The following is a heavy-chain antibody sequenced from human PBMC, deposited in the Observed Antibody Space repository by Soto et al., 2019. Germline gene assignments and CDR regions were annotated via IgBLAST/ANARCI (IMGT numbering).Heavy chain of an antibody. V-gene: IGHV5-51*01. J-gene: IGHJ4*02. Sequence: GESLNISCKGSGYTFSGYWIGWVRQMPGKGLEWMGIIYPGDSDTRYSPSFQGQVTMSVDKSINAAYLQWSSLKPSDTATYYCARPLSSGWAGADYWGQGTLVTVSS. CDR3: ARPLSSGWAGADY. CDR2: IYPGDSDT. CDR1: GYTFSGYW. D-gene: IGHD6-19*01.